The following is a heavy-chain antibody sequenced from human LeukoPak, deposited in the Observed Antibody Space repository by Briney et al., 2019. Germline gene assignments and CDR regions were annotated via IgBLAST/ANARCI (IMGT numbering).Heavy chain of an antibody. CDR3: AGDSVGGDSGSWYHYFDY. CDR1: GYTFTSYY. CDR2: INPSRGIT. V-gene: IGHV1-46*01. D-gene: IGHD6-13*01. J-gene: IGHJ4*02. Sequence: ASVKVSCKASGYTFTSYYMHWVRQAPGQGLEWMGIINPSRGITSYAQKFQGRVTMTRDKSTSTVYMELRNLRSEDTAVYYWAGDSVGGDSGSWYHYFDYWGQGTMVTVSS.